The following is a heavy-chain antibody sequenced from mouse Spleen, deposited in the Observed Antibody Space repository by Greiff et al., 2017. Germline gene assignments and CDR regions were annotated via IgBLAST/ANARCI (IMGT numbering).Heavy chain of an antibody. Sequence: EVKLMESGGGLVKLGGSLKLSCAASGFTFSSYAMSWVRQTPEKRLEWVATISSGGGNTYYPDSVKGRFTISRDNAKNTLYLQMSSLKSEDTAMYYCARVPYYRYSFDYWGQGTTLTVSS. D-gene: IGHD2-14*01. CDR1: GFTFSSYA. J-gene: IGHJ2*01. CDR2: ISSGGGNT. CDR3: ARVPYYRYSFDY. V-gene: IGHV5-9*04.